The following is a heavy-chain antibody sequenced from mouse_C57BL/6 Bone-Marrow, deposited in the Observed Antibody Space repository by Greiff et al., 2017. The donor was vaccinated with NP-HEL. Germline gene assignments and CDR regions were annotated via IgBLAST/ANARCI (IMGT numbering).Heavy chain of an antibody. CDR3: AISEAYYYGPRAMDY. CDR1: GYTFTSYC. J-gene: IGHJ4*01. Sequence: QVQLQQPGAELVKPGASVKVSCKASGYTFTSYCMHWVKQRPGQGLEWIGRIHPSDSDTNYNQKFKGKATLTVDKSSSTAYMQLSSLTSEDSAVYYCAISEAYYYGPRAMDYWGQGTSVTVSS. V-gene: IGHV1-74*01. CDR2: IHPSDSDT. D-gene: IGHD1-1*01.